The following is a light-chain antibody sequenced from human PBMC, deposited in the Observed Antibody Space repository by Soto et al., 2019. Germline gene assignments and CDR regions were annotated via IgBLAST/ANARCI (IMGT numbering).Light chain of an antibody. J-gene: IGKJ4*01. CDR3: QQYNDWPLT. Sequence: EIMMTHSPATLSVYPGERATLSCRASQSVGSNLAWYQQKLGQAPRLLIYGTSTRATGIPARFSGSGSGTEFTLTISSLQSEDSAVYYCQQYNDWPLTFGGGTMVDIK. CDR2: GTS. V-gene: IGKV3-15*01. CDR1: QSVGSN.